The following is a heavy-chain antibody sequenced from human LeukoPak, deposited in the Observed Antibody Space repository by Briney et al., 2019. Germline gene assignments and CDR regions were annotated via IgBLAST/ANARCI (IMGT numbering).Heavy chain of an antibody. D-gene: IGHD6-19*01. V-gene: IGHV3-7*04. CDR3: ARGIAVALVDY. J-gene: IGHJ4*02. Sequence: VDSVEGRFTISRDNAKNSLYLQMNSLRAEDTAVYYCARGIAVALVDYWGQGTLVTVSS.